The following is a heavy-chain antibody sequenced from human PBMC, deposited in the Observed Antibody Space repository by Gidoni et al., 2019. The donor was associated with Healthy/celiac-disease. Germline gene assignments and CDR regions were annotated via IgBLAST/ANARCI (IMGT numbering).Heavy chain of an antibody. CDR3: AKVRKGYGDYDGYFDY. D-gene: IGHD4-17*01. V-gene: IGHV3-30*18. CDR1: GFTFSSYG. J-gene: IGHJ4*02. Sequence: QVQLVESGGGVVQPGRSLRLSCAASGFTFSSYGMHWVRQAPGKGMEWVAVISYDGSNKYYADSVKGRFTISRDNSKNTLYLQMNSLRAEDTAVYYCAKVRKGYGDYDGYFDYWGQGTLVTVSS. CDR2: ISYDGSNK.